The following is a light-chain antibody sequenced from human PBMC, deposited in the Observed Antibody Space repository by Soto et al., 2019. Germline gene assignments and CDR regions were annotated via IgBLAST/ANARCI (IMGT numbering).Light chain of an antibody. CDR3: SSYTSSSTLYV. V-gene: IGLV2-14*01. J-gene: IGLJ1*01. CDR1: SSDVGGYNY. Sequence: QSALTQPASVSGSPGQSITICCTGTSSDVGGYNYVSWYQQHPDKAPKLMIYEVTNRPSGVSNRFSGSKSGNTASLTISGLQAEDEADYYCSSYTSSSTLYVFGTGTKVTVL. CDR2: EVT.